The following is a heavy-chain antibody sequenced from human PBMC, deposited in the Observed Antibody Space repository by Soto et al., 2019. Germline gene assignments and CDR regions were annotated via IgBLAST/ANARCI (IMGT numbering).Heavy chain of an antibody. D-gene: IGHD3-10*01. V-gene: IGHV4-34*01. CDR2: INHSGST. CDR3: AGMVRGVIVYYYGMDV. Sequence: PSETLSLTSAVYGGSFSGYYWSWIRQPPGKGLEWIGEINHSGSTNYNPSLKSRVTISVDTSKNQFSLKLSSVTAADTAVYYCAGMVRGVIVYYYGMDVWGQGTTVTVSS. CDR1: GGSFSGYY. J-gene: IGHJ6*02.